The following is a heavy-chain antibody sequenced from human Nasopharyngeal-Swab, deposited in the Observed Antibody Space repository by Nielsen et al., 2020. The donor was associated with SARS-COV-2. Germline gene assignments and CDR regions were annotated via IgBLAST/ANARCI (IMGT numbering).Heavy chain of an antibody. Sequence: GESLKISCAASGFTFSSYGMHWVRQAPGKGLEWVAFIRFDGINKYYADSVKGRFTISRDNSKNTLFLQMNSLRAEDTAVYYCARLYNYASSYFDYWGQGTLVTVSS. CDR3: ARLYNYASSYFDY. CDR2: IRFDGINK. J-gene: IGHJ4*02. D-gene: IGHD5-18*01. CDR1: GFTFSSYG. V-gene: IGHV3-30*02.